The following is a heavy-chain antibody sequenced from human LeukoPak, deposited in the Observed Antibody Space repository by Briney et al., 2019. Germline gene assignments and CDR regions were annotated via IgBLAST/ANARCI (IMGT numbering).Heavy chain of an antibody. CDR2: IYYSGST. J-gene: IGHJ3*02. CDR3: ARDYTAMVTDAFDI. D-gene: IGHD5-18*01. CDR1: GGSISSYY. V-gene: IGHV4-59*12. Sequence: PSETLSLTCTVSGGSISSYYWSWIRQPPGKGLEWIGYIYYSGSTNYNPSLKSRVTMSVDTSKNQFSLKLSSVTAADTAVYYCARDYTAMVTDAFDIWGQGTMVTVSS.